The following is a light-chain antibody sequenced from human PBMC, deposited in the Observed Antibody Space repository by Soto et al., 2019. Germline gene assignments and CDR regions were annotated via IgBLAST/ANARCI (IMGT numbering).Light chain of an antibody. V-gene: IGKV1-39*01. CDR2: AAS. J-gene: IGKJ3*01. Sequence: DIQMTQSPSSLSASVGDRVTITCRTSQSIDNYLNWYQQKPGKAPNLLMFAASTLQSGVPSRFSGSGSETYFTLTITSLQPEDRAAYYCQQSYTTLITFGPGTKVDLK. CDR1: QSIDNY. CDR3: QQSYTTLIT.